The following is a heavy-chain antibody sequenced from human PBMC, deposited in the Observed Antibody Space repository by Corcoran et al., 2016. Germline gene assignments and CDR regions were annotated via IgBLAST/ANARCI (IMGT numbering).Heavy chain of an antibody. CDR3: AHMPYYDSSGFYAPYDY. J-gene: IGHJ4*02. D-gene: IGHD3-22*01. CDR2: IYWNDDK. CDR1: GFSLSTSGVG. Sequence: QITLKESGPTLVKPTQTLTLTCTFSGFSLSTSGVGVGWIRQPPGKALEWLALIYWNDDKRYSPSLTSRRTITNDTSKNQVVLTMTNMDPVDTATYYCAHMPYYDSSGFYAPYDYWGQGTLVTVSS. V-gene: IGHV2-5*01.